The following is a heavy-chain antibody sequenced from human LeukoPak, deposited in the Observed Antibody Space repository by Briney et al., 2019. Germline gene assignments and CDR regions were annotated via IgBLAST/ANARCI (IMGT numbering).Heavy chain of an antibody. CDR2: IFYSGST. CDR3: ASAIFGVDLPIYFDY. Sequence: SETLSLTCTVSGGSISSYYWSWIRQPPGKGLECIGYIFYSGSTNYNPSLKSRVTISIDTSKKHFSLKLSSVTAADTAVYYCASAIFGVDLPIYFDYWGQGTLVTVSS. J-gene: IGHJ4*02. D-gene: IGHD3-3*01. V-gene: IGHV4-59*08. CDR1: GGSISSYY.